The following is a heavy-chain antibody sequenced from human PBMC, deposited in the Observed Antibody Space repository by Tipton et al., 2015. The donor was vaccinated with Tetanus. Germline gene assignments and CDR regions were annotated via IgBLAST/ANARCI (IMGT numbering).Heavy chain of an antibody. CDR1: EFPFRIYG. V-gene: IGHV3-30*03. CDR2: ISYDGKSH. CDR3: ARGPYFDWFMRHFDF. J-gene: IGHJ4*02. D-gene: IGHD3-9*01. Sequence: SLRLSCEASEFPFRIYGMHWVRQAPGKGLEWVAFISYDGKSHYYADSVKGRFTVSRDNSKNTVYLQMNSLRTEDTAVYYCARGPYFDWFMRHFDFWGQGILVTVSS.